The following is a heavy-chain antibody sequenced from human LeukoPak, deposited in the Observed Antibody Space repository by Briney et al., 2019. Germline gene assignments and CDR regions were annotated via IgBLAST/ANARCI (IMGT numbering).Heavy chain of an antibody. J-gene: IGHJ4*03. V-gene: IGHV4-34*01. CDR2: IDHRGDT. Sequence: PSETPSLTCAVYGGPFSRYYWSWIRQSPGKGLEWIAEIDHRGDTNYNPSVKSRVTISVDTSKNQFSLKVTSLTAADTAVYYCARGPTISETGYFDYWGQGTPVTVSS. CDR1: GGPFSRYY. CDR3: ARGPTISETGYFDY. D-gene: IGHD1-1*01.